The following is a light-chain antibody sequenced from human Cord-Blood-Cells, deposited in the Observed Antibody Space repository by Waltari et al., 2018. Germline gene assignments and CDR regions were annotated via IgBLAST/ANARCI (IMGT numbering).Light chain of an antibody. V-gene: IGLV2-14*01. CDR1: SSDVGGYKY. Sequence: QSALTQPASVSGSPGQSITLPCTGTSSDVGGYKYVSWYQQQPGKAPKLMIYDVSNRPSGVSNRFSGSKSGNTASLTISGLQAEDEADYYCSSYTSSSTYVFGTGTKVTVL. CDR2: DVS. J-gene: IGLJ1*01. CDR3: SSYTSSSTYV.